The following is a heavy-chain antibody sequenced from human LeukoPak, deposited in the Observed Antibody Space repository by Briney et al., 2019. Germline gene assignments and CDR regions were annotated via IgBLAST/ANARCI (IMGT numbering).Heavy chain of an antibody. CDR2: ISYDGSNK. Sequence: HPGRSLRLSCAASGFTFSACAMHWVRQAPGKGLEWVAVISYDGSNKYYADSVKGRFTISRDNSKNTLYLQMNSLRAEDTAVYYCARDPYYYDSSGYRKDAFDIWGQGTMVIVSS. D-gene: IGHD3-22*01. V-gene: IGHV3-30*01. CDR1: GFTFSACA. CDR3: ARDPYYYDSSGYRKDAFDI. J-gene: IGHJ3*02.